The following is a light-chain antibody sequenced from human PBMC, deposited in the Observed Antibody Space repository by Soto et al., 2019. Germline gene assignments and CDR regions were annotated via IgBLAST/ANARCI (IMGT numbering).Light chain of an antibody. J-gene: IGKJ1*01. V-gene: IGKV3-15*01. CDR3: QQYNNWPTWT. Sequence: EIVMTQSPATLSVCPGERATLSCRASQSVSSNLAWYQQKPGQAPRLLIYGASTRATGIPARFSGSGSGTEFTLTISSLQSEDLAVYYCQQYNNWPTWTFGQGTKV. CDR1: QSVSSN. CDR2: GAS.